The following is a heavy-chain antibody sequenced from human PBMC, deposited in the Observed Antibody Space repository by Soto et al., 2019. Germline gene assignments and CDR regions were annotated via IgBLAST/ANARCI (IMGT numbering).Heavy chain of an antibody. CDR3: ARVSREAAGTSYYYYGMDV. D-gene: IGHD6-13*01. Sequence: QVQLVQSGAEVKKPGSSVKVSCKASGGTFSSYAISWVRQAPGQGLEWMGGIIPIFGTANYAQKFQGRVTITADESTSQAYMELSSLRSEDTAVYYCARVSREAAGTSYYYYGMDVWGQGTTVTVSS. V-gene: IGHV1-69*01. J-gene: IGHJ6*02. CDR2: IIPIFGTA. CDR1: GGTFSSYA.